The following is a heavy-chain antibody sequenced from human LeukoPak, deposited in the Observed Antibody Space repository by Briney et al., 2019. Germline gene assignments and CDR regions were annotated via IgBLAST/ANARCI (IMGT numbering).Heavy chain of an antibody. CDR3: ARGKWVAAAGMLDY. V-gene: IGHV4-30-4*08. D-gene: IGHD6-13*01. CDR2: IYHSGST. CDR1: AGSTSSGDYS. Sequence: HSQTLSPPSTVSAGSTSSGDYSWGWIRQPPGKGLEWIGYIYHSGSTYYNPSLKSRVTISVDTSKNQFSLKLSSVTAADTAVYYCARGKWVAAAGMLDYWGQGTLVTVSS. J-gene: IGHJ4*02.